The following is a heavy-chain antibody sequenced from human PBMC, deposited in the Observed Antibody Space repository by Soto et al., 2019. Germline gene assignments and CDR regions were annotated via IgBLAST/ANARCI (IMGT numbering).Heavy chain of an antibody. CDR1: GFTFNSCA. D-gene: IGHD6-13*01. J-gene: IGHJ4*02. CDR2: ISGSGGTT. Sequence: EVQLLESGGDLLQPGGSLRLSCAASGFTFNSCAMSWVRQAPGKGLEWVSAISGSGGTTYYADSVKGRFTISRDNSKNTLHLQMNSLRAEDTAVYYCAKDRAGYSRQIDYWGQGTLVTVSS. V-gene: IGHV3-23*01. CDR3: AKDRAGYSRQIDY.